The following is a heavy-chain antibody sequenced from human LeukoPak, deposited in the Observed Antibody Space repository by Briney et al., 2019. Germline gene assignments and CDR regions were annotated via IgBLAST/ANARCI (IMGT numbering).Heavy chain of an antibody. J-gene: IGHJ6*03. V-gene: IGHV3-43D*04. CDR1: GFTFDDYA. Sequence: PGGSLRLSCAASGFTFDDYAMHWVRQAPGKGLEWVSLISWDGGSTYYADSVKGRFTISRDNSKNSLYLQMNSLRAEDTALYYCAKDSNTYSSGWYTGYYYMDVWGKGTTVTVSS. CDR2: ISWDGGST. D-gene: IGHD6-19*01. CDR3: AKDSNTYSSGWYTGYYYMDV.